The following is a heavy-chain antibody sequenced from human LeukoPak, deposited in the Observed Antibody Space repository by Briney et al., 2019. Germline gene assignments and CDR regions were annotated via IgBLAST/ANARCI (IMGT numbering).Heavy chain of an antibody. D-gene: IGHD2-2*02. V-gene: IGHV1-2*02. CDR2: INPSSGGT. CDR1: GYTFTGYY. Sequence: ASVKVSCTASGYTFTGYYIHWVRQAPGQGLEWMGWINPSSGGTNYAQKFQGRVTMTGDTSLSTAYMELSWLRSDDTAVYYCARDYCSTISCYTESWFDPWGQGTLVTVSS. CDR3: ARDYCSTISCYTESWFDP. J-gene: IGHJ5*02.